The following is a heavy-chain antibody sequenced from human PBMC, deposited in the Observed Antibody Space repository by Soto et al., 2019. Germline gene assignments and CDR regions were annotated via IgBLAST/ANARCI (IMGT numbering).Heavy chain of an antibody. D-gene: IGHD6-19*01. CDR2: ISGSGGST. CDR1: GFTFSSYA. V-gene: IGHV3-23*01. CDR3: AQRGGGLGSGWYAY. Sequence: EVQLLESGGGLVQPGGSLRLSCAASGFTFSSYAMSWVRQAPGKGLEWVSAISGSGGSTYYADSVKGRFTISRDNSKNTLYLQRNSLRAEDTAVYYCAQRGGGLGSGWYAYWGQGTLVTVSS. J-gene: IGHJ4*02.